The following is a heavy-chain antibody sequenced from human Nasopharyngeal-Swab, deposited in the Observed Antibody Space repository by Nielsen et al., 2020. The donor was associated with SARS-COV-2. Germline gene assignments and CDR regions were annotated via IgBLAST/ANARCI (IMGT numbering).Heavy chain of an antibody. V-gene: IGHV3-48*03. Sequence: GESLKISCAASGFTFSSYEMNWVRQAPGKGLEWVSYISSSGSTIYYADSVKGRFTISRDNAKNPLHLQMNSLTVEDTAVYYCARGSVYQTLVYWGQGTLVIVSS. D-gene: IGHD3-10*01. CDR1: GFTFSSYE. CDR3: ARGSVYQTLVY. J-gene: IGHJ4*02. CDR2: ISSSGSTI.